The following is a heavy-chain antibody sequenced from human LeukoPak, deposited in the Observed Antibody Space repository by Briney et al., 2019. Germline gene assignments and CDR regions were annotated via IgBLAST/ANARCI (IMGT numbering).Heavy chain of an antibody. J-gene: IGHJ4*02. CDR2: IYYSGST. D-gene: IGHD3-16*02. CDR1: GGSVSSGSYY. Sequence: SETLSLTCTVSGGSVSSGSYYWSWIRQPPGKGLEWIGYIYYSGSTNYNPFLKSRVTISVDTSKNQFSLKLSSVTAADTAVYYCARTDSVYDYVWGSYRYDGYYFDYWGQGTLVTVSS. CDR3: ARTDSVYDYVWGSYRYDGYYFDY. V-gene: IGHV4-61*01.